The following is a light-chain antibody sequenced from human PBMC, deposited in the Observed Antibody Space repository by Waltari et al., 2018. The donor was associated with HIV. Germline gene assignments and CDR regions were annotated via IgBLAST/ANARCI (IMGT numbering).Light chain of an antibody. CDR2: DVT. V-gene: IGLV2-23*02. CDR3: CSYAGGPFV. J-gene: IGLJ1*01. Sequence: QSALTQPASVSGSPGQSVNISCTGTSRDVGKYDFVSWYQHNPGQAPHLIIYDVTTRPSGVSLRFSGSKSGNTASLTISGLQAEDEANYYCCSYAGGPFVFGSGT. CDR1: SRDVGKYDF.